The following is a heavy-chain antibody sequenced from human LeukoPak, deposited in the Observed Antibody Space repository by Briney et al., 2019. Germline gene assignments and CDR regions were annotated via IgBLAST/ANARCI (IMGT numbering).Heavy chain of an antibody. D-gene: IGHD2-15*01. CDR1: VFTFSSYA. CDR2: ISGRGIST. Sequence: AGGSLRLSCAAPVFTFSSYAMNWVRQAPGKGLEWGSVISGRGISTYYADSMKGRFTISRDNSKTTLYLQMQSLRAEDTALYYGAKSRSGPNAAFDVGPRDNGHRLF. CDR3: AKSRSGPNAAFDV. V-gene: IGHV3-23*01. J-gene: IGHJ3*01.